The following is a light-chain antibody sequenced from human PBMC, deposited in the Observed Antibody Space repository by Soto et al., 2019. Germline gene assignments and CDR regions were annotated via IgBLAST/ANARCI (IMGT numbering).Light chain of an antibody. V-gene: IGKV1-5*03. Sequence: DIQMTQSPSTLSASVGDRVTITCRASQSISTWLAWYQRKPGKAPQVLIYQASSLQIGVPSRFSGSGSGTEFTLTISSLQPDHFATYYCQQYYTSSGTFGQGTKVEI. CDR3: QQYYTSSGT. J-gene: IGKJ1*01. CDR2: QAS. CDR1: QSISTW.